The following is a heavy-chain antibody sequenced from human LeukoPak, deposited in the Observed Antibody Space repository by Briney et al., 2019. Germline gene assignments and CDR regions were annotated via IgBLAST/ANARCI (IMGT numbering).Heavy chain of an antibody. CDR2: IQQDGSEK. CDR1: GFTFSSYW. D-gene: IGHD2-15*01. V-gene: IGHV3-7*03. CDR3: AKAPVTTCSGAYCYPFDY. J-gene: IGHJ4*02. Sequence: GGSLRLSCAASGFTFSSYWMSWVRQAPGKGLEWVANIQQDGSEKYYVDSVKGRFTISRDNAKNSLYLQMNSLRAEDAAVYYCAKAPVTTCSGAYCYPFDYWGQGTLVTVSS.